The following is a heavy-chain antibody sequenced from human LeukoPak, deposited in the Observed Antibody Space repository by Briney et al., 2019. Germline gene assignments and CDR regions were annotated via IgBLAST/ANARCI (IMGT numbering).Heavy chain of an antibody. J-gene: IGHJ4*02. Sequence: GGSLRLSCAASGFTFSSYEMNWVRQAPGKGLEWVSYISSSGSTIYYADSVKGRFTISRDNAKNSLYLQMNSLRAEDTAVYYCARGLDGAKHRKRFDYWGQGTLVTVSS. V-gene: IGHV3-48*03. CDR1: GFTFSSYE. CDR3: ARGLDGAKHRKRFDY. CDR2: ISSSGSTI. D-gene: IGHD5-24*01.